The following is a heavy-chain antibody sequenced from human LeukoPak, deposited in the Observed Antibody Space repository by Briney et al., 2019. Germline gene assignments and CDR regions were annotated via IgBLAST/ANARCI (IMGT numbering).Heavy chain of an antibody. CDR1: GFTFSSYA. V-gene: IGHV3-23*01. CDR2: ISGSGGST. J-gene: IGHJ4*02. Sequence: PGGSLRLSCAASGFTFSSYAMSWVRQAPGKGLEWVSAISGSGGSTYYADSVKGRFTISRDNSKNTLYLQINTLRAEDMAVYYCAKVVISWGPTSQDYWGQGTLVTVSS. D-gene: IGHD6-13*01. CDR3: AKVVISWGPTSQDY.